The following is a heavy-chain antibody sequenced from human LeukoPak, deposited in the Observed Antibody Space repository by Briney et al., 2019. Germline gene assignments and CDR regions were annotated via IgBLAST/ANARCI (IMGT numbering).Heavy chain of an antibody. V-gene: IGHV3-21*01. CDR2: ISSSSSYI. CDR3: ARGATYYYDSSGYIAFDY. CDR1: GFTFSSYS. D-gene: IGHD3-22*01. J-gene: IGHJ4*02. Sequence: GGSLRLSCAASGFTFSSYSMNWVRQAPGKGLEWVSSISSSSSYIYYADSVKGRFTTSRDNAKNSLYLQMNSLRAEDTAVYYCARGATYYYDSSGYIAFDYWGQGTLVTVSS.